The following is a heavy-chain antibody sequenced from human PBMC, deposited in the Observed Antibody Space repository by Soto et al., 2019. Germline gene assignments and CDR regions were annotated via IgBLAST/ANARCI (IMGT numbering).Heavy chain of an antibody. CDR2: IYYSGST. Sequence: QVQLLESGPGLVKPSETLSLTCTVSGGSISSYYWSWIRQPPGKGLEWIGYIYYSGSTNYNPSLKSRVTISVDTSKNQFSLKLSSVTAADTAVYYCASTAHSSGWYSGGFDYWGQGTLVTVSS. V-gene: IGHV4-59*01. J-gene: IGHJ4*02. D-gene: IGHD6-13*01. CDR1: GGSISSYY. CDR3: ASTAHSSGWYSGGFDY.